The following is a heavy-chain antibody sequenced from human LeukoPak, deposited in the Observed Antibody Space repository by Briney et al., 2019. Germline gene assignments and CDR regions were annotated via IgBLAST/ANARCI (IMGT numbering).Heavy chain of an antibody. V-gene: IGHV3-23*01. CDR1: GFTFSSHA. J-gene: IGHJ4*02. Sequence: AGSLRLSCAASGFTFSSHAMSWVRQAAGKGVEWVTAISDSVESKSYEDFVMGLFTISRDNSKTTLYLQMSSLRAEDTAVYYSAKDSPVCAFWGQGTLVTVSS. CDR3: AKDSPVCAF. CDR2: ISDSVESK.